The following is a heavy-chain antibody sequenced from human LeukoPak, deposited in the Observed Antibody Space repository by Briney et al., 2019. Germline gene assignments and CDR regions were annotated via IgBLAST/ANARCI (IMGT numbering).Heavy chain of an antibody. V-gene: IGHV4-30-4*01. CDR1: GGSFSGYY. J-gene: IGHJ5*02. Sequence: SETLSLTCAVYGGSFSGYYWSWIRQPPGKGLEWIGYIYYSGSTYYNPSLKSRVTISVDTSKNQFSLKLSSVTAADTAVYYCARVVPSNWFDPWGQGTLVTVSS. CDR2: IYYSGST. CDR3: ARVVPSNWFDP.